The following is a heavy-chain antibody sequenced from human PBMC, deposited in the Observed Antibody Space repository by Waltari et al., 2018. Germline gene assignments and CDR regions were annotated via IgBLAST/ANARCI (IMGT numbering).Heavy chain of an antibody. J-gene: IGHJ4*02. D-gene: IGHD1-7*01. Sequence: QVQLVQAGAEVKKPGASVKVSCKASGYTFTGYYMHWVRQAPGQGREWMGRINPNSAGTNYAQKFQVRVTMTRDTSISTAYMELSRLRSDDTAVYYCARDRGWNFPLYYFDYWGQGTLVTVSS. CDR3: ARDRGWNFPLYYFDY. CDR1: GYTFTGYY. V-gene: IGHV1-2*06. CDR2: INPNSAGT.